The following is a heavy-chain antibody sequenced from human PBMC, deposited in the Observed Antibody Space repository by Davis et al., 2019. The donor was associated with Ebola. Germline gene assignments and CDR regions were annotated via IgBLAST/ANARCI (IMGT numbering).Heavy chain of an antibody. CDR3: ARESVVTTFYYGMDV. D-gene: IGHD2-21*02. J-gene: IGHJ6*04. CDR1: GYTFTSYA. CDR2: INPNSGGT. Sequence: ASVKVSCKASGYTFTSYAMHWVRQAPGQGLEWMGRINPNSGGTNYAQKFQGRVTMTRDTSISTAYMELSRLRSDDTAVYYCARESVVTTFYYGMDVWGKGTTVTVSS. V-gene: IGHV1-2*06.